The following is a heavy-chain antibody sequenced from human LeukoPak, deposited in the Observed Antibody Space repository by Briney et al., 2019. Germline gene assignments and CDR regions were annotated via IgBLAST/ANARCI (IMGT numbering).Heavy chain of an antibody. V-gene: IGHV3-43*02. J-gene: IGHJ3*02. Sequence: SGESLRLSCAASGFSFDDYPMHWVRQAPGKGLEWVSLINEDGGKTFYADSVRGRFTISRDNSKNSLYLQMNSLRTEDTALYYCAKEIDTLGTNAFDIWGQGTIVTVSS. CDR2: INEDGGKT. D-gene: IGHD2-15*01. CDR1: GFSFDDYP. CDR3: AKEIDTLGTNAFDI.